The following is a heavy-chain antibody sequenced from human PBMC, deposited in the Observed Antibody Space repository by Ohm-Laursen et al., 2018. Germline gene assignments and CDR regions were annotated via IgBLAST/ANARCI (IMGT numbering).Heavy chain of an antibody. Sequence: SLRLSCAAPGFTVSSKYMSWVRQAPGKGLEWVSVIYSGGSTYYADSVKGRFTISRDNSKNTVYLQMNSLRAEDTAVYYCARLPAYDCSGGSCYFDYWGQGTLVTVSS. J-gene: IGHJ4*02. CDR1: GFTVSSKY. D-gene: IGHD2-15*01. CDR3: ARLPAYDCSGGSCYFDY. V-gene: IGHV3-53*01. CDR2: IYSGGST.